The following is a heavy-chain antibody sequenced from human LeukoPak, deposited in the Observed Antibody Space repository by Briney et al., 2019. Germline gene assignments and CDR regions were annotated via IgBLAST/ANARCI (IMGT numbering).Heavy chain of an antibody. CDR1: GFIFSSYA. V-gene: IGHV3-30-3*01. CDR3: ATFPIDSSGWYGGEEIFDY. D-gene: IGHD6-19*01. Sequence: GGSLRLSCAASGFIFSSYAMHWVRQAPGKGLEWVAVISYVGNNKFYADSVKGRFTISRDNSKNTLYLQMNSLIPEDTAVYYCATFPIDSSGWYGGEEIFDYWGQGTLVTVSS. J-gene: IGHJ4*02. CDR2: ISYVGNNK.